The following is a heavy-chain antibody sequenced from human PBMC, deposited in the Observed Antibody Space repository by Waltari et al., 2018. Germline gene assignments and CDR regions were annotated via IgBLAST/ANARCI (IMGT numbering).Heavy chain of an antibody. V-gene: IGHV3-53*01. Sequence: EMQLVESGGGLIQPGGSLRLSCAASGFNVSRNYMSWVRQAPGGGLEWVSIIYSDGRTYYADSVKGRFTISRDNSKNTLYLQMNSLRAEDTAIYYCAREVYRSGGHWGQGTLVTVSS. J-gene: IGHJ4*02. D-gene: IGHD6-19*01. CDR2: IYSDGRT. CDR3: AREVYRSGGH. CDR1: GFNVSRNY.